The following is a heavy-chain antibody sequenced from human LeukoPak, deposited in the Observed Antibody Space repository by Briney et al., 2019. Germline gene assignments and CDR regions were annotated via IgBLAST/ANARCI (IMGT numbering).Heavy chain of an antibody. J-gene: IGHJ3*02. D-gene: IGHD6-25*01. CDR3: AKDIAAFDAFDI. CDR2: ISGSGGST. Sequence: GGSLRLSCAASGFTFSSYPMSWVRQASGKGLELVSTISGSGGSTYYADSVKGRSTISRDNSKNTLSLQMNSLRAEDTAMYYCAKDIAAFDAFDIWGQGTMVTVSS. CDR1: GFTFSSYP. V-gene: IGHV3-23*01.